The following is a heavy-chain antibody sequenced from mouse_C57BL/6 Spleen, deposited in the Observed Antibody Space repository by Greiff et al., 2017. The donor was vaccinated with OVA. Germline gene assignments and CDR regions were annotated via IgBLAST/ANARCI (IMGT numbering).Heavy chain of an antibody. CDR3: ARRGYYRYFDV. CDR2: ISDGGSYT. J-gene: IGHJ1*03. V-gene: IGHV5-4*01. CDR1: GFTFSSYA. Sequence: EVHLVESGGGLVKPGGSLKLSCAASGFTFSSYAMSWVRQTPEKRLEWVATISDGGSYTYYPDNVKGRFTISRDNAKNNLYLQMSHLKSEDTAMYYCARRGYYRYFDVWGTGTTVTVSS. D-gene: IGHD2-2*01.